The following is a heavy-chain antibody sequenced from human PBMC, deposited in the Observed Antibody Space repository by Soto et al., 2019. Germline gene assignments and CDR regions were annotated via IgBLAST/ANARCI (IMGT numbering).Heavy chain of an antibody. J-gene: IGHJ6*01. CDR3: ATKLYFRRSSGLRYYY. Sequence: KGVEGVAVIRHEGSNKYYADAVKRRFTISRDNSKNTLYLQMNSLRAEDTAVYYCATKLYFRRSSGLRYYY. D-gene: IGHD6-25*01. CDR2: IRHEGSNK. V-gene: IGHV3-33*01.